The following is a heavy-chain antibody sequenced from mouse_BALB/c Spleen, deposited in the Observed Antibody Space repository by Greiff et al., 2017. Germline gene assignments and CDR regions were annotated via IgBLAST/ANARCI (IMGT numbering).Heavy chain of an antibody. J-gene: IGHJ2*01. CDR1: GFTFSDYY. V-gene: IGHV5-4*02. CDR3: ARAPYGNYGFDY. Sequence: EVKVVESGGGLVKPGGSLKLSCAASGFTFSDYYMYWVRQTPEKRLEWVATISDGGSYTYYPDSVKGRFTISRDNAKNNLYLQMSSLKSEDTAMYYCARAPYGNYGFDYWGQGTTLTVSS. D-gene: IGHD2-1*01. CDR2: ISDGGSYT.